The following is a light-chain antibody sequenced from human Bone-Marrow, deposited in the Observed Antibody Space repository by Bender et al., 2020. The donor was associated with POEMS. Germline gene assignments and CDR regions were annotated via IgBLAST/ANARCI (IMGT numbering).Light chain of an antibody. CDR2: DVT. CDR3: CSYAGTYTWV. Sequence: QSALTQPASVSGSPGKSITISCTGTSSDVGGYDYVSWYQQYPGRAPKLIIYDVTKRPSGVPDRFSGSKSGNTASLTISGLQADDEADYSCCSYAGTYTWVFGGGTKLTVL. J-gene: IGLJ3*02. V-gene: IGLV2-11*01. CDR1: SSDVGGYDY.